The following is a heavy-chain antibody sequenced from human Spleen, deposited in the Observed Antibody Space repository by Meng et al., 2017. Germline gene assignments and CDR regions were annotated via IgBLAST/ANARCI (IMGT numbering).Heavy chain of an antibody. J-gene: IGHJ4*02. D-gene: IGHD2-2*01. Sequence: SVKVSCKAPGSILSNYVVGWVRQAPGQGLEWMGGINAVFGTTNYAQKFQDRVTITSDESTSTVYMELTRLTSEDTAVYFCARKAGNCISTTCYSLDYWGQGTLVTVSS. V-gene: IGHV1-69*13. CDR1: GSILSNYV. CDR3: ARKAGNCISTTCYSLDY. CDR2: INAVFGTT.